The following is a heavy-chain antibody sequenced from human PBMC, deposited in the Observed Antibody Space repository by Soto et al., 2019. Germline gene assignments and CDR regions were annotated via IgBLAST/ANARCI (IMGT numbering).Heavy chain of an antibody. CDR2: IYYSGST. CDR3: ASWNYYYYYMDF. J-gene: IGHJ6*03. V-gene: IGHV4-59*01. CDR1: GGSISSYY. D-gene: IGHD1-1*01. Sequence: PSETLSLTCTVSGGSISSYYWSWIRQPPGKGLEWIGYIYYSGSTNYNPSLKSRVTISVDTSKNQFSLKLSSVTAADTAVYYCASWNYYYYYMDFWGKGTTVTVSS.